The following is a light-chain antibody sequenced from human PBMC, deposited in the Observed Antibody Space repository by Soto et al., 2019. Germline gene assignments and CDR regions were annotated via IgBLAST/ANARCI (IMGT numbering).Light chain of an antibody. J-gene: IGKJ1*01. Sequence: EIVMTHSPATLSVSPGERATLSCRASQSVSSNLAWYQQKPGQAPRLLIYGASTRATGIPARFSGSGSGTDFTLSISRLEPEDFAVYYCQQYSSLWTFGQGTKVDIK. CDR2: GAS. CDR3: QQYSSLWT. CDR1: QSVSSN. V-gene: IGKV3-15*01.